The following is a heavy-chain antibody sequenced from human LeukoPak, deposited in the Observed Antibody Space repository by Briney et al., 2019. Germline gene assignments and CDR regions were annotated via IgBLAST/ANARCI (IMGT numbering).Heavy chain of an antibody. CDR2: IYHSGST. CDR3: ARIRGPIFGVVTIAFDI. V-gene: IGHV4-30-2*01. D-gene: IGHD3-3*01. Sequence: PSETLSLTCTVSGGSISSGGYYWSWIRQPRGKGLEWIGYIYHSGSTYYNPSLKSRVTISVDRSKNQFSLKLSSVTAADTAVYYCARIRGPIFGVVTIAFDIWGQGTMVTVSS. CDR1: GGSISSGGYY. J-gene: IGHJ3*02.